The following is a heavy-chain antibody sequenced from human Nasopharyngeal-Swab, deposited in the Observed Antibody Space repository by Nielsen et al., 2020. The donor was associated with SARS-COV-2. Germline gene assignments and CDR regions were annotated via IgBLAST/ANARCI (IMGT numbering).Heavy chain of an antibody. J-gene: IGHJ6*02. V-gene: IGHV3-7*01. CDR2: IKQDGSEK. D-gene: IGHD3-22*01. CDR3: ARAGDSSGYYFYYYYGMDV. Sequence: VRQAPGKGLEWVANIKQDGSEKYYVDSVKGRFTISRDNAKNSLYLQMNSLRAEDTAVYYCARAGDSSGYYFYYYYGMDVWGQGITVTVSS.